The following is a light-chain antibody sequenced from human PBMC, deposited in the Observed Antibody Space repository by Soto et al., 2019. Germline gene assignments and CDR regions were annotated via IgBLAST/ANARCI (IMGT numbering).Light chain of an antibody. CDR1: RSISSY. J-gene: IGKJ1*01. CDR2: GAS. V-gene: IGKV1-39*01. CDR3: HQYNGWPRT. Sequence: DIQMTQSPSSLSASVGDRVTITCRASRSISSYLNWYQLKPGKAPKLLIYGASTRAGVVPARFSGVGSGKEFTLTITRLQSEDLAVYYCHQYNGWPRTFGQGTKVDIK.